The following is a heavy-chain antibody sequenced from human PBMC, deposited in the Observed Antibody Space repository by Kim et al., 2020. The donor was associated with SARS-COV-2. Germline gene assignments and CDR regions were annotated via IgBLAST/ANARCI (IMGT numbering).Heavy chain of an antibody. CDR1: GYTFTGYY. CDR3: ARELSSDCSGSSCYYFYSMDV. J-gene: IGHJ6*02. D-gene: IGHD2-2*01. CDR2: INPNSGVT. Sequence: ASVKVSCKPSGYTFTGYYLHWVRQAPGQGLEWLGWINPNSGVTNYAQKFQGDTSISTAYMELSRLRSDDTAVYFCARELSSDCSGSSCYYFYSMDVWGQGTTVTVSS. V-gene: IGHV1-2*02.